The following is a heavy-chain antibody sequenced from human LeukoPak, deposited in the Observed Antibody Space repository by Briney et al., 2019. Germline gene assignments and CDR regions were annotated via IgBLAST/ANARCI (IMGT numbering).Heavy chain of an antibody. CDR3: ARVRGELWPPHY. CDR2: MYHGGSA. D-gene: IGHD1-7*01. V-gene: IGHV4-59*01. J-gene: IGHJ4*02. CDR1: SGSISRYY. Sequence: PSETLSLTCTVSSGSISRYYWSWIRQSPGKALEWIGYMYHGGSAHYSPSLKSRFTISIDTSKNQISLKVASVTAADTAVCFCARVRGELWPPHYLGQGTQVIVSS.